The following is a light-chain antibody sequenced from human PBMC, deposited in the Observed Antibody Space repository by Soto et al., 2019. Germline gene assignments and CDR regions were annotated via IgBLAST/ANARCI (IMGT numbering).Light chain of an antibody. CDR1: QRVSSN. V-gene: IGKV3-15*01. CDR2: GAS. J-gene: IGKJ4*01. Sequence: EMVMTQSPATLSVSPGERATLSCRASQRVSSNLAWYQQKPGQAPRLLIYGASTRATDIPAKFSGSGSGTEFSLTISSLQSEDFALYYCQQYNSWPLTFGGGTKVEIK. CDR3: QQYNSWPLT.